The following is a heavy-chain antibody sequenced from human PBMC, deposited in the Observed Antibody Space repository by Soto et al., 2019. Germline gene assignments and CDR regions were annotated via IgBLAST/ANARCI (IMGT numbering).Heavy chain of an antibody. CDR2: ISGSGGST. CDR3: AKLAAGDFDY. V-gene: IGHV3-23*01. D-gene: IGHD3-10*01. J-gene: IGHJ4*02. Sequence: VGSLRLSCSSSVFTFSSYSMSWVRQAPGKGLEWVSAISGSGGSTYYADSVKGRFTISRDNSKNTLYLQMNSLRAEDTAVYYCAKLAAGDFDYWGQGTLVTVSS. CDR1: VFTFSSYS.